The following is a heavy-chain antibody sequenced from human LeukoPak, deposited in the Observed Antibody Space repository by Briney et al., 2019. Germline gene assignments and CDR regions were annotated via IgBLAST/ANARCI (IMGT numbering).Heavy chain of an antibody. D-gene: IGHD5-24*01. Sequence: GGSLRLSCAASGFPFSGYNMNWVRQAPGKGLEWVSSISSSSDYIYYADSVKGRFTISRDNAKNSLYLQMNSLRAEDTAVYYCARDGVATITVDYWGQGTLVTVSS. CDR2: ISSSSDYI. CDR3: ARDGVATITVDY. CDR1: GFPFSGYN. V-gene: IGHV3-21*01. J-gene: IGHJ4*02.